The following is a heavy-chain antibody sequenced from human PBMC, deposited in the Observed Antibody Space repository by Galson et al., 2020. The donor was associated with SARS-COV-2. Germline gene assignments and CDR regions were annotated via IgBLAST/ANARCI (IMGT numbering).Heavy chain of an antibody. D-gene: IGHD3-10*01. J-gene: IGHJ6*03. CDR3: AREGRNLYYMDV. CDR1: GYNFINYN. V-gene: IGHV1-18*04. Sequence: ASVKVSCKASGYNFINYNINWVRQAPGQGLEWMGWISAYNDNTIYTPNIQGRVTMTTDTSTTTAYMELRGLTSDDTAVYYCAREGRNLYYMDVWGNGTTVTVSS. CDR2: ISAYNDNT.